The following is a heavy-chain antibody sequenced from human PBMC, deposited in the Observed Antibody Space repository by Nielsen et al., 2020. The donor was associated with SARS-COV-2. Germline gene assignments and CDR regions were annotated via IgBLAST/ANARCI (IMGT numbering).Heavy chain of an antibody. V-gene: IGHV4-59*01. J-gene: IGHJ3*02. Sequence: SETLSLTCTVSGGSISSYYWSWIRQPPGKGLEWIGYIYYSGSTNYNPSLKSRVTISVDTSKNQFSLKLSSVTAADTAGYYCARGRIEDAFDIWGQGTMVTVSS. CDR1: GGSISSYY. CDR2: IYYSGST. CDR3: ARGRIEDAFDI. D-gene: IGHD1-26*01.